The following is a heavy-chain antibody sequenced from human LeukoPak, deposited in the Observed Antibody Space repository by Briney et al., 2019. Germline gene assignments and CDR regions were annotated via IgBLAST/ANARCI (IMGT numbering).Heavy chain of an antibody. Sequence: GGSLRLSCAASGFTFSSYAMHWVRQAPGKGLEWVAVISYDVSNKYYADSVKGRFTISRDNSKNTLYLQMNSLRAEDTAVYYCARASYYYDSSGYLSWFDPWGQGTLVTVSS. CDR2: ISYDVSNK. D-gene: IGHD3-22*01. J-gene: IGHJ5*02. V-gene: IGHV3-30*04. CDR1: GFTFSSYA. CDR3: ARASYYYDSSGYLSWFDP.